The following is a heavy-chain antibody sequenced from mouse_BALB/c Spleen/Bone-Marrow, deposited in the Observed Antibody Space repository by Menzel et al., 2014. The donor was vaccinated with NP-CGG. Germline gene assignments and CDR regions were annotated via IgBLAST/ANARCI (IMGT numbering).Heavy chain of an antibody. CDR3: ARDYDYDY. CDR2: INSNGGST. J-gene: IGHJ2*01. Sequence: EVQRVESGGGLVQPGGSLKLSCAASGFTFSSYGMSWVRQTSDKRLELVATINSNGGSTYYPDSVKGRFTISRDNAKNTLYLQMSNLKSEDTAMYYCARDYDYDYWGQGTTLTVSS. CDR1: GFTFSSYG. D-gene: IGHD2-4*01. V-gene: IGHV5-6-3*01.